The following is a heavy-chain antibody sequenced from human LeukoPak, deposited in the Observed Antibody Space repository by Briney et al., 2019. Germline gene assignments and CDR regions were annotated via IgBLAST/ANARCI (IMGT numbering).Heavy chain of an antibody. Sequence: SETLSLTCTVSGGSISTYHWSWIRQPPGKGLEWIGYIYYSGDTNQNPSLNSRATISVDTSKNQFSLKLKSVVAADAAVYYCARELGRAFDIWGQGKLVTVSS. CDR3: ARELGRAFDI. CDR1: GGSISTYH. V-gene: IGHV4-59*01. J-gene: IGHJ3*02. CDR2: IYYSGDT.